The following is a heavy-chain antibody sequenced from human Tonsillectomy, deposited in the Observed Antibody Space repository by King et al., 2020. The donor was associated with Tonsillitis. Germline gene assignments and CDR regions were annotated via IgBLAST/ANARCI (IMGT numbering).Heavy chain of an antibody. Sequence: QLQESGPGLVKPSETLSLTCTVSGGSISSSSYYWGWIRQPPGKGLEWIGSIYYSGSTYYNPSLKSRVTISVDTSKNQFSLKLSSVTAADTAVYDCARGVGRGYSYGGGDAFDIWGQGTMVTVSS. CDR2: IYYSGST. J-gene: IGHJ3*02. D-gene: IGHD5-18*01. CDR1: GGSISSSSYY. V-gene: IGHV4-39*07. CDR3: ARGVGRGYSYGGGDAFDI.